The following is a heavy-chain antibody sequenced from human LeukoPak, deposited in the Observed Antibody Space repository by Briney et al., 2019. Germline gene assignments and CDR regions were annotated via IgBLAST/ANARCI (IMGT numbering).Heavy chain of an antibody. D-gene: IGHD3-3*01. CDR1: GGSFSGYY. CDR2: INHSGST. Sequence: SETLSLTCAVCGGSFSGYYWSWIRQPPGKGLEWIGEINHSGSTNYNPSLKSRVTISVDTSKNQFSLKLSSVTAADTAVYYCARSADFWSGYPPEPDWGQGTLVTVSS. J-gene: IGHJ4*02. CDR3: ARSADFWSGYPPEPD. V-gene: IGHV4-34*01.